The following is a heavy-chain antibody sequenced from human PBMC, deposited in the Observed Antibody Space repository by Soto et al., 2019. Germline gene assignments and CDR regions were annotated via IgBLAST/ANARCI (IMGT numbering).Heavy chain of an antibody. CDR2: ISYDGSNK. J-gene: IGHJ4*02. Sequence: GGSLRLSCAASGFTFSSYAMHWVRQAPGKGLEWVAVISYDGSNKYYADSVKGRFTISRDNSKNTLYLQMNSLRAEDTAVYYCARVLWFGELLLDYFDYWGQGTLVTVSS. V-gene: IGHV3-30-3*01. CDR3: ARVLWFGELLLDYFDY. CDR1: GFTFSSYA. D-gene: IGHD3-10*01.